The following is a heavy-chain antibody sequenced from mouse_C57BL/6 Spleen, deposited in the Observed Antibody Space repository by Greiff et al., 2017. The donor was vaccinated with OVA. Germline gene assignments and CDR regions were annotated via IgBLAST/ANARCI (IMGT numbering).Heavy chain of an antibody. CDR1: GFNIKNTY. Sequence: VQLQQSVAELVRPGASVKLSCTASGFNIKNTYMHWVKQRPEQGLEWIGRIDPANGNTKYAPKFQGKATITADTSYNTAYLQLSSLTSEDTAIYYCARGIYYDYDGLYYYAMDYWGQGTSVTVSS. D-gene: IGHD2-4*01. CDR3: ARGIYYDYDGLYYYAMDY. CDR2: IDPANGNT. V-gene: IGHV14-3*01. J-gene: IGHJ4*01.